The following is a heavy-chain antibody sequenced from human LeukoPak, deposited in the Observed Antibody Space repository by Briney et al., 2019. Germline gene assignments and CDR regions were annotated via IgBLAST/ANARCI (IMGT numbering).Heavy chain of an antibody. J-gene: IGHJ5*02. CDR1: GASISSHY. CDR2: MYYSGST. CDR3: AREGPFNWFDP. Sequence: PSETLSLTCTVSGASISSHYWSWIRQPPGKGLEWIGYMYYSGSTNYNPSLKSRGTISVDTSKNQFSLKLSSVTAADTAVYYCAREGPFNWFDPWGQGTLVTVSS. V-gene: IGHV4-59*11.